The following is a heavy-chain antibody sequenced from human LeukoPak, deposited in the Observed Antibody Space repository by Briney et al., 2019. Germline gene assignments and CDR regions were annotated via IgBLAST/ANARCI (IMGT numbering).Heavy chain of an antibody. Sequence: SETLSLTCAVYGGSFSGYYWSWIRQPPGKGLEWIGEINHSGSTNYNPSLKSRVTISVDTSENQFSLKLSSVTAADTAVYYCARGGRPLNNWGQGTLVIVSS. CDR2: INHSGST. J-gene: IGHJ4*02. CDR3: ARGGRPLNN. D-gene: IGHD2-15*01. V-gene: IGHV4-34*01. CDR1: GGSFSGYY.